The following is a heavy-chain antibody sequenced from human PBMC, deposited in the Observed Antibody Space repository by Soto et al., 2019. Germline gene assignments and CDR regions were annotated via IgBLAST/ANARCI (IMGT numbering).Heavy chain of an antibody. D-gene: IGHD6-13*01. J-gene: IGHJ6*02. CDR3: ARESGIAAAGTYYYYYGMDV. CDR2: IYYSGST. CDR1: GGSISSGGYY. V-gene: IGHV4-31*03. Sequence: QVQLQESGLGLVKPSQTLSLTCTVSGGSISSGGYYWSWIRQHPGKGLEWIGYIYYSGSTYYNPSLKSRVTISVDTSKNQFSLKLSSVTAADTAVYYCARESGIAAAGTYYYYYGMDVWGQGTTVTVSS.